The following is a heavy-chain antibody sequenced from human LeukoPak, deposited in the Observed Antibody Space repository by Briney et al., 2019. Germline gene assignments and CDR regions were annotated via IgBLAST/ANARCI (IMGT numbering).Heavy chain of an antibody. Sequence: ASVKVSCKASGGTFSSYAISWVRQAPGQGLEWMGGIIPIFGTANYAQKFQGRVTITADKSTSTAYMELSSLRSEDTAVYYCARERGSSSSSPTKGNYYYYMDVWGKGTTVTVSS. J-gene: IGHJ6*03. CDR2: IIPIFGTA. CDR3: ARERGSSSSSPTKGNYYYYMDV. CDR1: GGTFSSYA. D-gene: IGHD6-6*01. V-gene: IGHV1-69*06.